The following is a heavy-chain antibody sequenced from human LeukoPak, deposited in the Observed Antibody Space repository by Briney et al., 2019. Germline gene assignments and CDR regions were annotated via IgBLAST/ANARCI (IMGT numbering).Heavy chain of an antibody. Sequence: GSSVKVSCKASGGTFSSYAISWVRQAPGQGLEWMGRIIPIFGTANYAQKFQGRVTITADKSTSTAYMELSSLRSGDTAVYYCARKVGSNGYYNDYWGQGTLVTVSS. CDR2: IIPIFGTA. J-gene: IGHJ4*02. CDR3: ARKVGSNGYYNDY. CDR1: GGTFSSYA. V-gene: IGHV1-69*06. D-gene: IGHD5-24*01.